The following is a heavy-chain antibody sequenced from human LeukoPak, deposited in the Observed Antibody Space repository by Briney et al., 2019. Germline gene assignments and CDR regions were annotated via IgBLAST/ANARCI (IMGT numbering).Heavy chain of an antibody. V-gene: IGHV3-21*01. CDR3: ATSYSSSYMDP. CDR1: GFTFSSYS. CDR2: ISSSSSYI. D-gene: IGHD6-6*01. J-gene: IGHJ5*02. Sequence: KSGGSLRLSCAASGFTFSSYSMNWVRQAPGRGLEWVSSISSSSSYIYYADSVKGRFTISRDNAKNSLYLQMNSLRAEDTAVYYCATSYSSSYMDPWGQGTLVTVSS.